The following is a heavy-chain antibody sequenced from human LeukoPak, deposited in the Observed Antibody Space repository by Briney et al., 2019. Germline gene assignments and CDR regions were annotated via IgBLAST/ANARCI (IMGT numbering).Heavy chain of an antibody. Sequence: GESLKISCKGSGYSFTSYWIGWVRQMPGKGLEWMGIIYPGDSDTRYSSSFQGQVTISADKSISTAYLQWSSLKASDTAMYYCAKDGSGDRDGLNWFDPWGQGTLVTVSS. CDR3: AKDGSGDRDGLNWFDP. CDR1: GYSFTSYW. D-gene: IGHD3-10*01. J-gene: IGHJ5*02. V-gene: IGHV5-51*01. CDR2: IYPGDSDT.